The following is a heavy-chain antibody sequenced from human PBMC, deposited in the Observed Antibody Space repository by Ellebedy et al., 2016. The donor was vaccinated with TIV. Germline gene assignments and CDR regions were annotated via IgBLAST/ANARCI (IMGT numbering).Heavy chain of an antibody. Sequence: PGGSLRLSCAASGLTFTHHWMHWVRQAPGKGLVWVSGIDNDGNTARYAYSVKGRFTVSRDNAKNMLYLQMNSLRVEDTAVYYCVRDRPHNWFDPWGHGTLVTVSS. J-gene: IGHJ5*02. V-gene: IGHV3-74*01. CDR3: VRDRPHNWFDP. CDR1: GLTFTHHW. CDR2: IDNDGNTA.